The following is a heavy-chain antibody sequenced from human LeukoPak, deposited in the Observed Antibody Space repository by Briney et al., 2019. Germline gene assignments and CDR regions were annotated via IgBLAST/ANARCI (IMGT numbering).Heavy chain of an antibody. CDR1: GFTFSSYG. V-gene: IGHV3-30*18. CDR2: ISYDGSNK. J-gene: IGHJ4*02. Sequence: GGSLRLSCAASGFTFSSYGMHWVRQAPGKGLEWVAVISYDGSNKYYADSVKGRFTISRDNSKNTLYLQMKSLRAEDTAVYYCAKGPHNIYGDYLIDYWGQGTLVTVSS. D-gene: IGHD4-17*01. CDR3: AKGPHNIYGDYLIDY.